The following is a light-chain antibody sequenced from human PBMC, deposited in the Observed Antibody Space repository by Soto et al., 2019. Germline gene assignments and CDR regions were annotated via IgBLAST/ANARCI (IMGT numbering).Light chain of an antibody. CDR1: SSDVGGYNY. Sequence: QSVLTQPPSASGSPGQSVTISCTGTSSDVGGYNYVSWYQQHPGKAPKLMIYEISKRPSGVPDLFSGSKSGNTASLTVSVLQAEDEADYYCSSYAGSNNLVFGGGTQLTV. CDR2: EIS. J-gene: IGLJ2*01. V-gene: IGLV2-8*01. CDR3: SSYAGSNNLV.